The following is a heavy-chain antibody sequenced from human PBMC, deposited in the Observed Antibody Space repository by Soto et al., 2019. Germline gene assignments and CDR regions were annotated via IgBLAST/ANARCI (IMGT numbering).Heavy chain of an antibody. V-gene: IGHV6-1*01. CDR2: TYYRSKWYN. J-gene: IGHJ6*02. Sequence: SQNLSLTCAISGDSVSSNSAAWNWIRQSPSRGLEWLGRTYYRSKWYNDYAVSVKSRITINPDTSKNQFSLQLNSVTPEDTAVYYCAKDTPGTTGKYYYYYGMDVWGQGTTVTVSS. CDR3: AKDTPGTTGKYYYYYGMDV. D-gene: IGHD1-1*01. CDR1: GDSVSSNSAA.